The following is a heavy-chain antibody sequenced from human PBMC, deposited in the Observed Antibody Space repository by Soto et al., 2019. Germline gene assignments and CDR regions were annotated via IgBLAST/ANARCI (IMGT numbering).Heavy chain of an antibody. Sequence: EVRLVESGGGLVKPGRSLRLSCAASGFTFSNAWMSWVRQAPGKGLEWVGRIKSKADGGTTDYAAPVNGRFTISRDDSQNTLYLHMSSLKTEDTAVYSCTTDLNYISDIYPRQPTNYWGQGTLVTVSS. V-gene: IGHV3-15*01. CDR1: GFTFSNAW. D-gene: IGHD2-15*01. J-gene: IGHJ4*02. CDR3: TTDLNYISDIYPRQPTNY. CDR2: IKSKADGGTT.